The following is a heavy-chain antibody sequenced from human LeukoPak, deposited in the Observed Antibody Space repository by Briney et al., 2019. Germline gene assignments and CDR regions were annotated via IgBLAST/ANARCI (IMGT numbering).Heavy chain of an antibody. V-gene: IGHV6-1*01. CDR3: ARGLSNSYRGMDV. D-gene: IGHD6-6*01. J-gene: IGHJ6*02. CDR2: TYYRSKWYN. CDR1: GDSVSSNSGI. Sequence: SQTLSLTCSISGDSVSSNSGIWNWIRQSPSRGLEWLGRTYYRSKWYNDYAVSVNSRMTINPDTSKNLFSLQLNSVTPEDTAVYYCARGLSNSYRGMDVWGQGTTVTVSS.